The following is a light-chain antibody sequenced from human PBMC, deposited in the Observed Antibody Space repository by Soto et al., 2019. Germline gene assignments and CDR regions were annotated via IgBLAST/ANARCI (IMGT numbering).Light chain of an antibody. CDR1: QSISNY. CDR3: QQSYNTRYT. V-gene: IGKV1-39*01. CDR2: ATS. Sequence: IQMTQSPSFLSASVGDRVTITCRASQSISNYLNWYQHKPGKAPKLLISATSSLQSGVPSRFSGSGSGADFTLTISSLQPEDFATYYCQQSYNTRYTFGQGTKLEIK. J-gene: IGKJ2*01.